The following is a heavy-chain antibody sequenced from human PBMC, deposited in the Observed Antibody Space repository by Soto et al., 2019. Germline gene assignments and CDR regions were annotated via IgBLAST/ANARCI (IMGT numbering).Heavy chain of an antibody. J-gene: IGHJ2*01. D-gene: IGHD1-1*01. CDR3: ARAAISGLLLEPRFDL. CDR1: GYTFTSYG. Sequence: QVQLVQSGAEVKKPGASVKVSCKASGYTFTSYGISWVRQAPGQGLEWMGWISAYNGNTNYAQKLQGRVTMTTDTSTSTVYMELRSLRSDDTAVYYCARAAISGLLLEPRFDLWGRGTLVTVSS. CDR2: ISAYNGNT. V-gene: IGHV1-18*01.